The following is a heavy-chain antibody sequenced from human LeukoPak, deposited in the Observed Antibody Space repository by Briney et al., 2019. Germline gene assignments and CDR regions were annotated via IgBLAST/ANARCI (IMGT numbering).Heavy chain of an antibody. CDR3: AKERGYSYTEIDY. V-gene: IGHV3-23*01. J-gene: IGHJ4*02. CDR2: ISGSGAKT. D-gene: IGHD5-18*01. Sequence: PGGSLRLSCAASGFTFSTYAMNWVRQAPGKGLEWVSAISGSGAKTYYADFVKGRFTISRDNSKNTLYLQMNSLRAEDTAVYYCAKERGYSYTEIDYWGQGTLVTVPS. CDR1: GFTFSTYA.